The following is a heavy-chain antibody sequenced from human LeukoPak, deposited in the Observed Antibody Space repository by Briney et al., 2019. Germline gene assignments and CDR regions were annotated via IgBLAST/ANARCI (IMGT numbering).Heavy chain of an antibody. CDR2: IYKNERV. D-gene: IGHD5-18*01. CDR1: GGSISSYY. CDR3: ARASFNSYGIDGFGH. J-gene: IGHJ4*02. V-gene: IGHV4-59*01. Sequence: PSETLSLTCTVSGGSISSYYWSWIRQSPGKGLEWIAYIYKNERVKYNPSLKSRVSTSVDTSKNQFSLRLNSVTAADTAVYFCARASFNSYGIDGFGHWGQGTLVTVSS.